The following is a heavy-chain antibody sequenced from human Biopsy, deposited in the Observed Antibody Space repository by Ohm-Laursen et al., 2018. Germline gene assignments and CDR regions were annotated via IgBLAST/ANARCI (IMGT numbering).Heavy chain of an antibody. J-gene: IGHJ6*02. CDR2: ISDSGST. D-gene: IGHD2/OR15-2a*01. CDR1: GGSIRSYY. Sequence: SDTLSLTCTVSGGSIRSYYWSWTRQPPGKGLEWIGYISDSGSTNSNPSLKSRVTISVDTSKNQFSLRLNSVTAADTAVYYCARATNSTGWPYYYFYGMDVWGQGTTVTVSS. CDR3: ARATNSTGWPYYYFYGMDV. V-gene: IGHV4-59*07.